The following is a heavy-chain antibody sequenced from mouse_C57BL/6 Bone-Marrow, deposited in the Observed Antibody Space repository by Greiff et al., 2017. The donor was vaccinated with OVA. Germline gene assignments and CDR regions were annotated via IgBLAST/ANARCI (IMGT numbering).Heavy chain of an antibody. V-gene: IGHV5-4*01. CDR1: GFTFSSYA. J-gene: IGHJ1*03. CDR3: ASEGRRGYFDV. Sequence: EVQLQQSGGGLVKPGGSLKLSCAASGFTFSSYAMSWVRQTPEKRLEWVATISDGGSYTYYPDNVKGRFTISRDNAKNNLYLQMSHLKSEDTAMYYCASEGRRGYFDVWGTGTTVTVSS. D-gene: IGHD2-12*01. CDR2: ISDGGSYT.